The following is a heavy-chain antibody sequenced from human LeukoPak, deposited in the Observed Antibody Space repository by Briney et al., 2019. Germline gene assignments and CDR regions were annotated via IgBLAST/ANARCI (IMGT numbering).Heavy chain of an antibody. J-gene: IGHJ6*02. V-gene: IGHV3-72*01. D-gene: IGHD2-15*01. Sequence: GGSLRLSCAASGFSLNDHFMDWVRQAPGKGLEWVGRSRNKAKSYATEYAASVKGRFTISRDESKNSLYLQMNSLKSEDTTVYYCGRAANRDNYYYAMGVCGRGTKVTVSS. CDR1: GFSLNDHF. CDR2: SRNKAKSYAT. CDR3: GRAANRDNYYYAMGV.